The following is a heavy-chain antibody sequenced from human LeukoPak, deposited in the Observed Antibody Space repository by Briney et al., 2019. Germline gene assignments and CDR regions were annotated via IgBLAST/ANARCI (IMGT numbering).Heavy chain of an antibody. D-gene: IGHD3-10*01. CDR3: ARELLESGNYYFDY. V-gene: IGHV3-30*02. J-gene: IGHJ4*02. CDR1: GFTFSSYG. Sequence: QAGGSLRLSCAASGFTFSSYGMHWVRQAPGKGLEWVAFIRYDGSNKYYADSMKGRFTISRDNAKNSLYLQMNSLRAEDTAVYFCARELLESGNYYFDYWGQGTLVTVSS. CDR2: IRYDGSNK.